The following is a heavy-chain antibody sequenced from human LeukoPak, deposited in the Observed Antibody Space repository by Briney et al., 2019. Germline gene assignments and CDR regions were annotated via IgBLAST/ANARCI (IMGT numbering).Heavy chain of an antibody. J-gene: IGHJ3*02. V-gene: IGHV4-31*03. CDR2: IYYSGST. CDR3: ARDRSYYYDSSGYPGAFDI. CDR1: GGSISSGGYY. D-gene: IGHD3-22*01. Sequence: PSETLSLTCTVSGGSISSGGYYWSWIRQHPGKGLEWIVYIYYSGSTYYNPSLKSRVTISVDTSKNQFSLKLSSVTAADTAVYYCARDRSYYYDSSGYPGAFDIWGQGTMVTVSS.